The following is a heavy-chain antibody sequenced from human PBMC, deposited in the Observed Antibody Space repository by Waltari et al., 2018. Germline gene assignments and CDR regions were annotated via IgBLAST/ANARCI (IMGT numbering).Heavy chain of an antibody. CDR3: ARAGLPSAAWPYYSYGVDV. V-gene: IGHV3-74*01. D-gene: IGHD5-12*01. Sequence: EVQLVESGGGLVQPGGSLRLSCAASGFTFSNYWMHWVRQAPGKGLVWVSLIKREGSSTTDPDSVKVRFAISRDNAKNTLYLQMNSLRAEDTAVYYCARAGLPSAAWPYYSYGVDVWGQGTTVTVSS. CDR2: IKREGSST. J-gene: IGHJ6*02. CDR1: GFTFSNYW.